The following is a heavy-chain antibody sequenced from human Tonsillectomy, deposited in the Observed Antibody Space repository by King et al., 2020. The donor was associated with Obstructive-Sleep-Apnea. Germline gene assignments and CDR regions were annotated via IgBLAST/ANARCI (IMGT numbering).Heavy chain of an antibody. CDR2: IKRKTDGGTT. D-gene: IGHD4-17*01. J-gene: IGHJ6*02. Sequence: VQLVESGGGLVKPGGSLRLSCAASGFTFSKAWMSWGRQAPGKGLEGVGRIKRKTDGGTTDYAAPVKGRFTISRDDSKNTLYLQMNSLKTEDTAVYYCTTDAYGEASYYYYGMDVWGQGTTVTVSS. CDR1: GFTFSKAW. CDR3: TTDAYGEASYYYYGMDV. V-gene: IGHV3-15*01.